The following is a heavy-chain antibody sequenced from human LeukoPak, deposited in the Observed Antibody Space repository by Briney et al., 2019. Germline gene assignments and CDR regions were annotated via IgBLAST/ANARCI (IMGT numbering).Heavy chain of an antibody. CDR3: ARIAQTAIPANDY. V-gene: IGHV1-2*06. D-gene: IGHD5-18*01. CDR2: INPNSGGT. J-gene: IGHJ4*02. Sequence: EASVKVSCKASGYTFTVYYMHWVRQAPGQGLEWMGRINPNSGGTNYAQKFQGRVTMTRDTSISTAYMELSRLRSDDTAVYYCARIAQTAIPANDYWGQGTLVTVSS. CDR1: GYTFTVYY.